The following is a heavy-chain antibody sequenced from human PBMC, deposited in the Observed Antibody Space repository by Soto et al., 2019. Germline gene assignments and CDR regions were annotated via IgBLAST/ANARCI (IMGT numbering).Heavy chain of an antibody. Sequence: GASVXVSFKSGVYSFNNYGIICFLLAPGQGLEWMGWSSAYNGNTNYAQKFQGRVKMTTDTSTTTAYMELTSLRSDDTAMYYCARDGHIIKARRWFEPWGQGTLV. CDR1: VYSFNNYG. J-gene: IGHJ5*02. CDR3: ARDGHIIKARRWFEP. V-gene: IGHV1-18*04. D-gene: IGHD3-10*01. CDR2: SSAYNGNT.